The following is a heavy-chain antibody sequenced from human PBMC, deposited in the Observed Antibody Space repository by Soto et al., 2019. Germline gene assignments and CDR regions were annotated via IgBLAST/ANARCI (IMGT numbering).Heavy chain of an antibody. CDR3: AREGECSGGSCYSGYYYYGMDV. CDR2: ISYDGSIK. J-gene: IGHJ6*02. V-gene: IGHV3-30-3*01. CDR1: GFTFSSYA. D-gene: IGHD2-15*01. Sequence: QVQLVESGGGVVQPGRSLRLSCAASGFTFSSYAMHWVRQAPGKGLEWVAVISYDGSIKYYADSVKGRFTISRDNSKNTLYLQMNSLRAEDTAVYYCAREGECSGGSCYSGYYYYGMDVWGQGTTVTVSS.